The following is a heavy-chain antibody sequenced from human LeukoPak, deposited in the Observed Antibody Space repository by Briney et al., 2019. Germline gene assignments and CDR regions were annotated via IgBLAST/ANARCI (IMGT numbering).Heavy chain of an antibody. CDR3: ARERQDTVIHSGAFDI. Sequence: AGGSLRLSCAASGFTFSNYFMHWVRQAPGKGLEWVADIASDGSHTFYVESVKGRFTISRDNSKNTLCLQMNSLGPEDTAVYFCARERQDTVIHSGAFDIWGQGTMVTVSS. D-gene: IGHD2-21*02. CDR1: GFTFSNYF. J-gene: IGHJ3*02. V-gene: IGHV3-30-3*01. CDR2: IASDGSHT.